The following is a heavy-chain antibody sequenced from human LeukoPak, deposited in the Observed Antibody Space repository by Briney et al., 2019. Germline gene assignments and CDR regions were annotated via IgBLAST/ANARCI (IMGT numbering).Heavy chain of an antibody. Sequence: SETLSLTCTVYGGPFSGYFWTWIRQPPGKGLEWIGEISHTGSTNYNPFLKSRVTISVDTSKNQFSLKLNSMTAADTAVYYCARGDVAARLQTWGQGTLVTVSS. CDR3: ARGDVAARLQT. V-gene: IGHV4-34*01. J-gene: IGHJ4*02. D-gene: IGHD6-6*01. CDR1: GGPFSGYF. CDR2: ISHTGST.